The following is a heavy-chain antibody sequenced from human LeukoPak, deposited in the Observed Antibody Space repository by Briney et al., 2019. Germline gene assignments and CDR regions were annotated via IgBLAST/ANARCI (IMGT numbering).Heavy chain of an antibody. CDR3: AKGYSPVDYYDSSGQRGNFDY. CDR2: ISYDGSNK. J-gene: IGHJ4*02. D-gene: IGHD3-22*01. V-gene: IGHV3-30*18. CDR1: GFTFSSYG. Sequence: PGGSLRLSCAASGFTFSSYGMRWVRQAPGKGLEWVAVISYDGSNKYSADSVKGRFTISRDNSKNTLYLQMNSLRAEDTAVYYCAKGYSPVDYYDSSGQRGNFDYWGQGTLVTVSS.